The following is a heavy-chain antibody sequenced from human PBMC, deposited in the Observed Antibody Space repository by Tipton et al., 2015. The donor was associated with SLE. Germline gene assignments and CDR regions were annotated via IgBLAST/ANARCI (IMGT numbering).Heavy chain of an antibody. J-gene: IGHJ4*02. CDR2: IRADGSNK. D-gene: IGHD3-16*01. Sequence: SLRLSCAASGFTYSGYAMHWVRQAPGKGLEWVAFIRADGSNKDYADPVKGRFTISRDSSKNTLYLQMNRLRVEDTAVYYCAGGTGAYFDHWGQGTLVTVSS. CDR3: AGGTGAYFDH. V-gene: IGHV3-30*02. CDR1: GFTYSGYA.